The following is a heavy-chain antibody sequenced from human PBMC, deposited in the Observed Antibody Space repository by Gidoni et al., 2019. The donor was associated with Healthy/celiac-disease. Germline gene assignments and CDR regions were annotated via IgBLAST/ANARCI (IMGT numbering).Heavy chain of an antibody. V-gene: IGHV3-21*01. J-gene: IGHJ4*02. CDR3: ARGRGSYFAY. D-gene: IGHD1-26*01. CDR2: ISSSSSYI. CDR1: GFTFSSYS. Sequence: EVQLVESGGGLVTPGGSLSLSCAASGFTFSSYSMNWVRQAPGKGLEWVSSISSSSSYIYYADSVKGRFTISRDNAKNSLYLQMNSLRAEDTAVYYCARGRGSYFAYWGQGTLVTVSS.